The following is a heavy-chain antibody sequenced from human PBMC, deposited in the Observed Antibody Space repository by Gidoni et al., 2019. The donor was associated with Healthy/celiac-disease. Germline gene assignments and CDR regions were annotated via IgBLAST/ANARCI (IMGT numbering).Heavy chain of an antibody. CDR3: AREEKSIAARLFDY. J-gene: IGHJ4*02. CDR2: IYYSGST. D-gene: IGHD6-6*01. CDR1: GGSISSGGYY. Sequence: QVQLQESGPGLVKPSQTLSLTCTVSGGSISSGGYYWGWIRHHPGKGLAWIGYIYYSGSTYYNPSLKSRVTISVDTSKNQFSLKLSSVTAADTAVYYCAREEKSIAARLFDYWGQGTLVTVSS. V-gene: IGHV4-31*03.